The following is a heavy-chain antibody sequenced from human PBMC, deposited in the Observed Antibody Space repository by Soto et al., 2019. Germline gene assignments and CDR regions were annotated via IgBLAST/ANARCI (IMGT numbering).Heavy chain of an antibody. Sequence: QVQLQESGPGLVKPSETLSLTCTVSGGSFSSYYWSWIRQPPGKGLEWIGNIYYSGSTNYNPSLKSRVTISVDTSKNQFSLKLRSVTAADTAVYHCAREKVFYSSSSGWFDPWGQGTLVTVSS. CDR1: GGSFSSYY. V-gene: IGHV4-59*01. J-gene: IGHJ5*02. CDR2: IYYSGST. CDR3: AREKVFYSSSSGWFDP. D-gene: IGHD6-13*01.